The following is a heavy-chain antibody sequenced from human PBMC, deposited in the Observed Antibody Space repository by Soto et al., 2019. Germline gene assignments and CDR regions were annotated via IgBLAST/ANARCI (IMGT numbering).Heavy chain of an antibody. CDR2: IYYSGST. Sequence: SETLSRTCTVSGSSISSNSYYWAWLRRPPGKGLEWIESIYYSGSTYYNPSLKSRVTISVDTSKNQFSLRLSSVTTADTAVYYCARYSRIDYGDYVFDSWGQGTLVTVS. V-gene: IGHV4-39*01. D-gene: IGHD4-17*01. J-gene: IGHJ4*02. CDR3: ARYSRIDYGDYVFDS. CDR1: GSSISSNSYY.